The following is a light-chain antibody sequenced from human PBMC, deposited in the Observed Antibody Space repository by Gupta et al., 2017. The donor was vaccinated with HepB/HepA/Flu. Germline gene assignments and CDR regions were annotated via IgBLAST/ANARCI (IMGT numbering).Light chain of an antibody. V-gene: IGLV2-11*01. CDR1: SSYVGGYNS. CDR3: CSYAGDSSYV. J-gene: IGLJ1*01. Sequence: QSALTQPPSVSGSPGQSVTISCTGTSSYVGGYNSVSWYQQHPGKAPKLMIYDVNKRPSGVPDRFSGSKSGNTASLTISGLQAEDEADYHCCSYAGDSSYVFGSGTKVTVL. CDR2: DVN.